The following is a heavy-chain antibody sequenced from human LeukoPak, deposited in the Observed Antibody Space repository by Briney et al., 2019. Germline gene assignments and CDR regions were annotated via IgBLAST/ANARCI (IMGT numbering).Heavy chain of an antibody. J-gene: IGHJ4*02. D-gene: IGHD5-24*01. CDR2: FYVGGAT. Sequence: PGGSLRLSCAVSGFSVTNNYMSWVRQAPGKGLEWVSVFYVGGATYYADSVKGRSTISRDNSENTLYLQMKSLRAEDTAVYYCARGDGYNFFDYWGQGTLVTVSS. V-gene: IGHV3-53*01. CDR1: GFSVTNNY. CDR3: ARGDGYNFFDY.